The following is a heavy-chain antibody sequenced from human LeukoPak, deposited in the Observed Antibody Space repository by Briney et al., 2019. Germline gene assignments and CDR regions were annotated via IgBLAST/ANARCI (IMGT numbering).Heavy chain of an antibody. CDR1: GFTFDDYA. J-gene: IGHJ5*02. CDR2: ISGDGGST. Sequence: GGSLRLSCAASGFTFDDYAMHWVRQAPGKGLEWVSLISGDGGSTYYADSVKGRFTISRDNAKNSLYLQMNSLRAEDTAVYYCARASSWRYNWFDPWGQGTLVTVSS. D-gene: IGHD6-13*01. CDR3: ARASSWRYNWFDP. V-gene: IGHV3-43*02.